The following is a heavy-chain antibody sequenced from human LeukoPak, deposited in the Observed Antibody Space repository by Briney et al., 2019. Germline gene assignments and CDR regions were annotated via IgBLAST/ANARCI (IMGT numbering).Heavy chain of an antibody. CDR1: GHTFTSYD. J-gene: IGHJ4*02. V-gene: IGHV1-8*03. CDR3: ARGRAHYDSSAVFDY. CDR2: MNPNSGNT. D-gene: IGHD3-22*01. Sequence: ASVKVSCKASGHTFTSYDINWVRQATGQGLEWMGWMNPNSGNTGYAQKFQGRVTITRSTSISTAYMELSSLRSEDTAVYYCARGRAHYDSSAVFDYWAREPWSPSPQ.